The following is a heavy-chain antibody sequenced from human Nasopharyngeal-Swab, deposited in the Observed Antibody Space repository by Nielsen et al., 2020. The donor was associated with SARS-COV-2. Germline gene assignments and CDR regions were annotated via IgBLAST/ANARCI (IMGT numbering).Heavy chain of an antibody. CDR2: IYYSGST. V-gene: IGHV4-59*01. J-gene: IGHJ6*02. CDR3: ARGTYGMDV. Sequence: SATLSLTCTVSGGSISSYYWSWSRQPAGKGLEWVGYIYYSGSTNYNPSLKSRVTISVDTSKNQFSLKLSSVTAADTAVYYCARGTYGMDVWGQGTTVTVSS. CDR1: GGSISSYY.